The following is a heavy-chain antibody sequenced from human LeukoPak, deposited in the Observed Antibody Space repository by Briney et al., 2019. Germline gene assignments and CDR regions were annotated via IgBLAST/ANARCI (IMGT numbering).Heavy chain of an antibody. J-gene: IGHJ4*02. Sequence: GSLRLSCSASGFNFETHAMHWVRQAPGKGLEWVAFIRYDGSNKYYADSVKGRFTISRDNSKNTLYLQMNSLRAEDTAVYYCAKRGQYSSSWATDYWGQGTLVTVSS. CDR2: IRYDGSNK. D-gene: IGHD6-6*01. V-gene: IGHV3-30*02. CDR3: AKRGQYSSSWATDY. CDR1: GFNFETHA.